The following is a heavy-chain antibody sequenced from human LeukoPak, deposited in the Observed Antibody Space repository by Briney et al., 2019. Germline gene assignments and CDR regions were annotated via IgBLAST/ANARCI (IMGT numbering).Heavy chain of an antibody. CDR3: ARHNREYASDSPLDY. J-gene: IGHJ4*02. CDR2: IYPGDCDT. CDR1: GWSFTNYW. V-gene: IGHV5-51*01. Sequence: GAALQIFCKGSGWSFTNYWIGWGGPKPGKGGEGMGMIYPGDCDTRYSPSFQGQVTISADNSITTSYLQWSSLKASDTAMYYCARHNREYASDSPLDYWGQGTLVSVSS. D-gene: IGHD1-14*01.